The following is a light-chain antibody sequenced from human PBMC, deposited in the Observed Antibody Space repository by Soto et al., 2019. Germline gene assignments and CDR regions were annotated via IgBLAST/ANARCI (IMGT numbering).Light chain of an antibody. Sequence: DIVVTQSPLSLPVTPGEPASLSCRSSQSLLGSGGHNYLDWYVQKPGQSPQFVIFLGSHRPSGVPDRFSGSGSGTDFTLKISRVEAEDVGVYFCMQSLQTPRTFGQGTRVEI. V-gene: IGKV2-28*01. J-gene: IGKJ1*01. CDR3: MQSLQTPRT. CDR2: LGS. CDR1: QSLLGSGGHNY.